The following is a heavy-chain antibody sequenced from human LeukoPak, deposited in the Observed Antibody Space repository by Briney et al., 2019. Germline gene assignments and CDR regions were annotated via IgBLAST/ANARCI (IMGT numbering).Heavy chain of an antibody. CDR2: IWYDGSNK. J-gene: IGHJ5*02. D-gene: IGHD6-13*01. CDR3: ARSKGIAAAISNWFDP. V-gene: IGHV3-33*01. CDR1: GFTFSIYG. Sequence: GGSLRLSCAASGFTFSIYGMHWVRQAPGKGLEWVAVIWYDGSNKYYADSVKGRFTISRDNSKSTLYLQMNSLRAEDTAVYYCARSKGIAAAISNWFDPWGQGTLVTVSS.